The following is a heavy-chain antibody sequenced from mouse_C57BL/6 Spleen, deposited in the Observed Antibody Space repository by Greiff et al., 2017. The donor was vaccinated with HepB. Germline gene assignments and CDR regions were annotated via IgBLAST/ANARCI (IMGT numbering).Heavy chain of an antibody. CDR1: GFTFSSYA. D-gene: IGHD3-1*01. CDR3: ARAGPERDFDY. Sequence: EVKLQESGGGLVKPGGSLKLSCAASGFTFSSYAMSWVRQTPEKRLEWVATISDGGSYTYYPDNVKGRFTISRDNAKNNLYLQMSHLKSEDTAMYYCARAGPERDFDYWGQGTTLTVSS. J-gene: IGHJ2*01. V-gene: IGHV5-4*03. CDR2: ISDGGSYT.